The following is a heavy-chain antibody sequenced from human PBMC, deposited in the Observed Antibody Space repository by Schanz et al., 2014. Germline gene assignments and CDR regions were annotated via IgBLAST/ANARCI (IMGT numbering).Heavy chain of an antibody. CDR2: INPNSGGT. J-gene: IGHJ6*02. CDR3: ARDGHSSIWDSYYFYGLDV. CDR1: GYTFTDNF. Sequence: QVQLVQSGAAVKRPGASVKVSCKASGYTFTDNFLHWVRQAPGQGLEWMGRINPNSGGTNYAENFQGRVTMTRDTSTSTVYMELSRLTSDDTALYYCARDGHSSIWDSYYFYGLDVWGQGTTVTVSS. V-gene: IGHV1-2*06. D-gene: IGHD6-13*01.